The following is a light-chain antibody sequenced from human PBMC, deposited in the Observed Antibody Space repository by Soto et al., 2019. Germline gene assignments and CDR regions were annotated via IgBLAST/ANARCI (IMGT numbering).Light chain of an antibody. CDR2: QVT. V-gene: IGLV2-8*01. J-gene: IGLJ1*01. Sequence: QSALTQPPSAPGSPGQSVTISCAGTINDVGGYNYVSWYQQHPGKVPQLMIYQVTKRPSGVPDRFSASKSDTTASLTISGLQAEDEGDHYCMSYAGGNRFVFGTGTKLTVL. CDR1: INDVGGYNY. CDR3: MSYAGGNRFV.